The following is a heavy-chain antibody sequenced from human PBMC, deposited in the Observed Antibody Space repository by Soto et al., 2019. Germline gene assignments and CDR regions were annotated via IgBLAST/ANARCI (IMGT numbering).Heavy chain of an antibody. D-gene: IGHD4-17*01. J-gene: IGHJ4*02. CDR1: GFTFSSYG. V-gene: IGHV3-33*01. CDR2: IWYDGSNK. CDR3: ARDDYGDYVGGFDY. Sequence: GGSLRLSCAASGFTFSSYGMHWVRQAPGKGLEWVAVIWYDGSNKYYADSVKGRFTISRDNSKNTRYLQMNSLRAEDTAVYYCARDDYGDYVGGFDYWGQGTLVTVSS.